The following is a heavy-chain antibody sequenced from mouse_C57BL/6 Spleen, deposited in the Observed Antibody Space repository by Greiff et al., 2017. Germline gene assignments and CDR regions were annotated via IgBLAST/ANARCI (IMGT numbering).Heavy chain of an antibody. CDR3: ARYDDGNYGWYFDV. V-gene: IGHV7-3*01. D-gene: IGHD2-3*01. CDR1: GFTFTDYY. J-gene: IGHJ1*03. Sequence: EVKLMESGGGLVQPGGSLSLSCAASGFTFTDYYMSWVRQPPGKALEWLGFIRNKANGYTTEYSASVKGRFTISRDNSQSILYLQMNALRAEDSATYYCARYDDGNYGWYFDVWGTGTTVTVSS. CDR2: IRNKANGYTT.